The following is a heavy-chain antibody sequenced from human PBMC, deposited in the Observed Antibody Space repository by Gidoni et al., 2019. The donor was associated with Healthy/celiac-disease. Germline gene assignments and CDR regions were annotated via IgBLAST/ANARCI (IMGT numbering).Heavy chain of an antibody. CDR2: IRSKAYGGTT. D-gene: IGHD6-19*01. CDR1: GFTFGDYP. J-gene: IGHJ6*03. CDR3: TRISSGWYYYYYYMDV. V-gene: IGHV3-49*03. Sequence: EVQLVESGGGLVQPGRSLRLSCTASGFTFGDYPLSWFRQAPGKGLEWVGFIRSKAYGGTTEYAASVKGRFTISRDDSKSIAYLQMNSLKTEDTAVYYCTRISSGWYYYYYYMDVWGKGTTVTVSS.